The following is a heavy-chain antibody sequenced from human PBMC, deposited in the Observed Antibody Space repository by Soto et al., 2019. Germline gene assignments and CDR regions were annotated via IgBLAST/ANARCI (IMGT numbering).Heavy chain of an antibody. CDR1: GFTFSSYA. CDR3: AKGCGGDCYHPDY. V-gene: IGHV3-23*01. J-gene: IGHJ4*02. D-gene: IGHD2-21*02. Sequence: LRLSCAASGFTFSSYAMSWVRQAPGKGLEWVSAISGSGGSTYYADSVKGRFTISRDNSKNTLYLQMNSLRAEDTAVYYCAKGCGGDCYHPDYWGQGTLVTVSS. CDR2: ISGSGGST.